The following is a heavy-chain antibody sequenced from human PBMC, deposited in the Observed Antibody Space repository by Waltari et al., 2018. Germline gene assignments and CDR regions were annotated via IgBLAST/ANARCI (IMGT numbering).Heavy chain of an antibody. Sequence: QVQLVQSGAEVKKPGSSVKVSCKASGGTFSSYAISWVGKAPGKGLEWMGGIIPIFGTANYAQKFQGRVTITTDESTSTAYMELSSLRSEDTAVYYCARVVAVAGTNYYYYGMDVWGQGTTVTVSS. CDR3: ARVVAVAGTNYYYYGMDV. V-gene: IGHV1-69*01. CDR1: GGTFSSYA. D-gene: IGHD6-19*01. J-gene: IGHJ6*02. CDR2: IIPIFGTA.